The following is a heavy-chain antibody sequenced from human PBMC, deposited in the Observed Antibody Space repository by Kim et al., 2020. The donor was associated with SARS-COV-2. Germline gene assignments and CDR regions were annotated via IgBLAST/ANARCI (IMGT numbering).Heavy chain of an antibody. D-gene: IGHD3-22*01. V-gene: IGHV3-64D*06. CDR1: GFTFSSYA. Sequence: GGSLRLSCSASGFTFSSYAMHWVRQAPGKGLEYVSAISSNGGSTYYADSVKGRFTISRDNSKNTLYLQMSSLRAEDTAVYYCVKRSHYYDSSGYYYLYYYYYYGMDVWGQGTTVTVSS. CDR2: ISSNGGST. CDR3: VKRSHYYDSSGYYYLYYYYYYGMDV. J-gene: IGHJ6*02.